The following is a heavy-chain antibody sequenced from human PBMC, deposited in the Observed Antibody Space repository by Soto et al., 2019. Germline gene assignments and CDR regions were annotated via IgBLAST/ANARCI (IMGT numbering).Heavy chain of an antibody. CDR1: GYTFTTYG. Sequence: QVQLVQSGAEVKKPGASVKVSCKTSGYTFTTYGITWVRQAPGQGLEWMGWISGHTGNTKYAQNFQGRVTLTTDTSTSTAYMELVSLRSDDTAVYYCTRVILRHGAYDYQGYWGQGTLVTVSS. CDR2: ISGHTGNT. J-gene: IGHJ4*02. V-gene: IGHV1-18*04. CDR3: TRVILRHGAYDYQGY. D-gene: IGHD5-12*01.